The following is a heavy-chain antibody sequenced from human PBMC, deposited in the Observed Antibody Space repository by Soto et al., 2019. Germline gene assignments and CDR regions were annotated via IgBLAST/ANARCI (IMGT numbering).Heavy chain of an antibody. J-gene: IGHJ5*02. CDR2: IYYSGST. V-gene: IGHV4-59*01. CDR3: ARGYSSSWYSVNWFDP. D-gene: IGHD6-13*01. CDR1: GGSISSYY. Sequence: PSETLSLTCNVSGGSISSYYWSWIRQPPGNGLEWIGYIYYSGSTNYNPSLKSRVTISVDTSKNQFSLKLSSVTAADTAVYYCARGYSSSWYSVNWFDPWGQGTLVTVS.